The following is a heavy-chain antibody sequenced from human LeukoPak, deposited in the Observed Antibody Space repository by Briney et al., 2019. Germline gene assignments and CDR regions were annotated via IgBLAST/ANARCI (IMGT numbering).Heavy chain of an antibody. CDR3: ARGGYYDSSGYLRPYYFDY. V-gene: IGHV1-2*04. CDR2: INPNSGGT. CDR1: GYTFTGYY. D-gene: IGHD3-22*01. J-gene: IGHJ4*02. Sequence: GASVKVSCKASGYTFTGYYMHWVRQAPGQGLEWMGWINPNSGGTNYARKFQGWVTMTRDTSISTAYMELSRLRSDDTAVYYCARGGYYDSSGYLRPYYFDYWGQGTLVTVSS.